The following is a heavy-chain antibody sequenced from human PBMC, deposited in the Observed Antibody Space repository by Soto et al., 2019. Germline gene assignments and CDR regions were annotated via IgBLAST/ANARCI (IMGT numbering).Heavy chain of an antibody. V-gene: IGHV3-23*01. Sequence: GGSLRLSCAVSGFTFSSYAMTWVRQAPGKGLEWVSTISGSGGRTYYADSVKGRFTISRDNSKNTLYLQMNSLRAEDTAVYYCAKDIYDFWSAQNWFDPWGQGTLVTVAS. CDR3: AKDIYDFWSAQNWFDP. D-gene: IGHD3-3*01. CDR1: GFTFSSYA. CDR2: ISGSGGRT. J-gene: IGHJ5*02.